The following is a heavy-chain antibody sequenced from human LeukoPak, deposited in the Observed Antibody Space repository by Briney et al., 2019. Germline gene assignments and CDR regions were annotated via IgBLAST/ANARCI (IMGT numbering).Heavy chain of an antibody. CDR3: ARDARQTITIFGVVISPSNWFDP. D-gene: IGHD3-3*01. CDR1: GYTLTSYY. J-gene: IGHJ5*02. V-gene: IGHV1-46*01. CDR2: INPSGGST. Sequence: ASVKVSCKASGYTLTSYYMHWVRQAPGQGLEWMGIINPSGGSTSYAQKFQGRVTMTRDMSTSTVYMELSSLRSEDTAVYYCARDARQTITIFGVVISPSNWFDPWGQGTLVTVSS.